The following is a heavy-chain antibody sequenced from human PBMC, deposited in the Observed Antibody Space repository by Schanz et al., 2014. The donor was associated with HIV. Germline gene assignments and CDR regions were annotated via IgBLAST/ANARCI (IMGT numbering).Heavy chain of an antibody. V-gene: IGHV3-23*01. J-gene: IGHJ6*02. Sequence: EVQLLESGGGLVQPGGSLRLSCAASGFTFSTYAMNWVRQAPGKGLEWVSGITGSGSHIYYADSVKGRFTISRDNSENTLYLQMNSLRAEDTAVYYCAKSRGDSWPYGMDVWGQGTTVTVSS. CDR3: AKSRGDSWPYGMDV. CDR1: GFTFSTYA. CDR2: ITGSGSHI. D-gene: IGHD4-17*01.